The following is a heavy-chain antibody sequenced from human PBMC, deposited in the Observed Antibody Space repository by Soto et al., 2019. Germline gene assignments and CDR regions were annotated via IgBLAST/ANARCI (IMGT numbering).Heavy chain of an antibody. CDR1: GGTFSSYT. J-gene: IGHJ6*02. V-gene: IGHV1-69*02. CDR3: VSRGAGSGSYYYYYGMDV. D-gene: IGHD1-26*01. Sequence: SVKVSCKASGGTFSSYTISWVRQAPGQGLEWMGRIIPILGIANYAQKFQGRVTITADKSTSTAYMELSSLRSEDTAVYYCVSRGAGSGSYYYYYGMDVWGQGTTVTXSS. CDR2: IIPILGIA.